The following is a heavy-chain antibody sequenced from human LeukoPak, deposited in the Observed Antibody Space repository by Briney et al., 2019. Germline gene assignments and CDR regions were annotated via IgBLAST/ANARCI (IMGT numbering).Heavy chain of an antibody. J-gene: IGHJ4*02. V-gene: IGHV3-30*04. CDR2: ISYDGSNK. CDR3: ATPGGGGWYLGVFDY. D-gene: IGHD6-19*01. Sequence: GGSLRLSCAASGFTFSSYAMHWVRQAPGKGLEWVAVISYDGSNKYYADSVKGRFTISRDNSKNTLYLQMNSLRAEDTAVYYCATPGGGGWYLGVFDYWSQGTLVTVSS. CDR1: GFTFSSYA.